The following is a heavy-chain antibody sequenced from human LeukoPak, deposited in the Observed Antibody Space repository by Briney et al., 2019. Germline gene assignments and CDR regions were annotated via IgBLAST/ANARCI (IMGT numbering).Heavy chain of an antibody. CDR3: ARDWAFYGGIPRGAFDI. V-gene: IGHV3-21*01. CDR2: ISSSSSYI. Sequence: PGGSLRLSCAASGFTFSSYSMNWVRQAPGKGLEWVSPISSSSSYIYYADSVKGRFTISRDNAKNSLYLQMNSLRAEDTAVYYCARDWAFYGGIPRGAFDIWGQGTMVTVSS. J-gene: IGHJ3*02. CDR1: GFTFSSYS. D-gene: IGHD4-23*01.